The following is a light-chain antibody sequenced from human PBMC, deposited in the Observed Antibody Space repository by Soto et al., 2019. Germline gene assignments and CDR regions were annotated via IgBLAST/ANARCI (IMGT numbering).Light chain of an antibody. CDR2: EVF. V-gene: IGKV2D-29*01. J-gene: IGKJ4*01. CDR3: MQSLSLPLT. CDR1: QSLMHNNGRTY. Sequence: DIVMTQTPLSLSVTPGQPASISCKSSQSLMHNNGRTYLYWYLQKPGQPPQLLMYEVFNRFSGVPDRFSGSGSGTDFTLKISRVEAEEVGVYYCMQSLSLPLTFGGGTKVEIK.